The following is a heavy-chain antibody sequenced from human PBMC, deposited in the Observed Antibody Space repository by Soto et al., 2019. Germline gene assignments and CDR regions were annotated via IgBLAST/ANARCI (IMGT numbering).Heavy chain of an antibody. J-gene: IGHJ5*02. V-gene: IGHV1-69*13. D-gene: IGHD3-22*01. CDR1: GGTFSSYA. CDR3: ARRLDAADDYYDSSGYSWFDP. Sequence: SVKVSCKASGGTFSSYAISWVRQAPGQGLEWMGGIIPIFGSANYAQKLQGRVTIPADETRSTAYMELSSLRSEDTAVYYCARRLDAADDYYDSSGYSWFDPWGQGTLVTVST. CDR2: IIPIFGSA.